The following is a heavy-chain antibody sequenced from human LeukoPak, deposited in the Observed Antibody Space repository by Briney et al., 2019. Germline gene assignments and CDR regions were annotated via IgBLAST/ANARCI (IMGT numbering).Heavy chain of an antibody. J-gene: IGHJ6*03. CDR1: GFTFSSFD. V-gene: IGHV3-13*01. Sequence: GGSLRLSCAASGFTFSSFDMLGVRQPTGQGLEWVSTLGTASDTYYPGSVEGRFTLSRDNAKNALYLQMNSLTAGDTAVYYCARGPPRGKYYYMDVWGKGTTVTVSS. CDR3: ARGPPRGKYYYMDV. CDR2: LGTASDT. D-gene: IGHD1-1*01.